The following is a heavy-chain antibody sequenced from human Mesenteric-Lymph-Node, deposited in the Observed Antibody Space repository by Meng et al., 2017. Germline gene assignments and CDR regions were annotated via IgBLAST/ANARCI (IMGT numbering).Heavy chain of an antibody. CDR3: AREAPITYHFDY. Sequence: SESLSLTCAVSGGSISSGGYYWGWIRQPPGKGLEWIGGIYYSGKNYYNPSLKSRVIISVDTSKTHFYLNLSSVTAADTDVYFCAREAPITYHFDYWGQGTLVTVSS. CDR1: GGSISSGGYY. V-gene: IGHV4-39*07. J-gene: IGHJ4*02. CDR2: IYYSGKN.